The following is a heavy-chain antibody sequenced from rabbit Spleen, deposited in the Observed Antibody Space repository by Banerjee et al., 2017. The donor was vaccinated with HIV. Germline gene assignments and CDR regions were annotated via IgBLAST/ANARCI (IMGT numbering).Heavy chain of an antibody. J-gene: IGHJ6*01. CDR1: GFSFSNNYY. CDR2: IHVGSITTT. CDR3: ARDSGTSFSSYGMDL. Sequence: QEQLEESGGDLVKPGASLTLTCTASGFSFSNNYYMCWVRQPPGKGLEWIACIHVGSITTTYYATWARGRFTISKTSSTTVTLQMTSLTAADTATYFCARDSGTSFSSYGMDLWGQGTLVTVS. V-gene: IGHV1S45*01. D-gene: IGHD8-1*01.